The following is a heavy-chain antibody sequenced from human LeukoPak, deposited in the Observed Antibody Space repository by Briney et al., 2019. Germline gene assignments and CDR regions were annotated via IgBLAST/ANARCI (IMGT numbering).Heavy chain of an antibody. CDR2: IYTSGGT. J-gene: IGHJ4*02. Sequence: PSETLSLTCTVSGVSISSYYWSWIRQPPGKGLEWIGYIYTSGGTNYNPSLKSRVTISVDTSKNQFSLKLSSVTAADTAVYYCARHIDYWGQGTLVTVSS. CDR1: GVSISSYY. V-gene: IGHV4-4*09. CDR3: ARHIDY.